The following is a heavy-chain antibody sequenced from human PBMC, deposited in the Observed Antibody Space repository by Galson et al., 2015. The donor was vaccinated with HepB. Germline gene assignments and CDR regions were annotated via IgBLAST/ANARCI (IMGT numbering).Heavy chain of an antibody. J-gene: IGHJ4*02. CDR2: ISCGSGSI. D-gene: IGHD2-2*01. CDR1: GFTFDDYA. Sequence: SLRLSCAASGFTFDDYAMHWVRQAPGKGLEWVSGISCGSGSIGYADSVKGRFTISRDNARNSLYLQMNSLRAEDTALYYCAKAYCSSTSCPFGYWGQGTLVTVSS. V-gene: IGHV3-9*01. CDR3: AKAYCSSTSCPFGY.